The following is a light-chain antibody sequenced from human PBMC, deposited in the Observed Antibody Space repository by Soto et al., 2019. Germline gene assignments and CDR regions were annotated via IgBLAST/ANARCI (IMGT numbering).Light chain of an antibody. CDR2: GAS. Sequence: EILMTQSPATLSVSPGERATLSCRASQSLSRNLAWYQQKPGQAPRLLIYGASTRASGVPARFSGSGSGTEFTLTISILQSEDFALYDCQHYNDWPPAFTFGPGTKVDL. V-gene: IGKV3-15*01. CDR3: QHYNDWPPAFT. J-gene: IGKJ3*01. CDR1: QSLSRN.